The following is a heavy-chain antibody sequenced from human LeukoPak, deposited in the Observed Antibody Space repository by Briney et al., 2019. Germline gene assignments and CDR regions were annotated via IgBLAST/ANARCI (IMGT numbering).Heavy chain of an antibody. Sequence: SETLSLTCTVSGGSISSYYWSWIRQPPGKGLEWIGYIYYSGSTNYNPSLKSRVTISVDTSKNQFSLKLSSVTAADTAVYYCARADKIYGVNAFDNWGQGTMVTVSS. D-gene: IGHD3-3*01. J-gene: IGHJ3*02. CDR2: IYYSGST. CDR1: GGSISSYY. V-gene: IGHV4-59*01. CDR3: ARADKIYGVNAFDN.